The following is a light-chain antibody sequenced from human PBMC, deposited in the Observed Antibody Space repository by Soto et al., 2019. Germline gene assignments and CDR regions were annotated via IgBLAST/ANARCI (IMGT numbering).Light chain of an antibody. V-gene: IGLV1-47*01. CDR2: RGN. J-gene: IGLJ2*01. CDR3: AAWDDSLSGVV. Sequence: QSVLTQPPSASGTPGQRVTISCSGSSSNIGSNYVYWYQQLPGTAPKLLIYRGNQRPSGVPDRFSDSKSGTSASLAISGLRSEDEADYYCAAWDDSLSGVVFGGGTKLTVL. CDR1: SSNIGSNY.